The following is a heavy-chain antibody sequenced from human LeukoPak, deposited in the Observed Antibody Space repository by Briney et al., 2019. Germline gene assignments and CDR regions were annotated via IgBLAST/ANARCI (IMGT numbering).Heavy chain of an antibody. V-gene: IGHV3-23*01. CDR3: AKDLSRLYYYSGMDV. CDR2: ISGSGGST. D-gene: IGHD3-3*02. Sequence: GGSLRLSCAASGFTFSSYAMSWVRQAPGKGLEWVSAISGSGGSTYYADSVKGRFTISRDNSKNTLYLQMNSLRAEDTAVYYCAKDLSRLYYYSGMDVWGQGTTVTVSS. CDR1: GFTFSSYA. J-gene: IGHJ6*02.